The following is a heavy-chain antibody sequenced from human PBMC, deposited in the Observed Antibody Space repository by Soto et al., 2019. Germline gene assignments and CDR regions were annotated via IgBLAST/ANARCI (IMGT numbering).Heavy chain of an antibody. CDR1: GRSISGYY. CDR3: ARSRDDFWSSYYQEY. Sequence: SETLSLTCSPSGRSISGYYWSWLRHSPGKGLEWIGYIYYSGNTNYNPSLKSRVTISVDTSQNQFSLKLTSMTAADTAVYYCARSRDDFWSSYYQEYWGQGTLVSVSS. CDR2: IYYSGNT. J-gene: IGHJ4*02. D-gene: IGHD3-3*01. V-gene: IGHV4-59*01.